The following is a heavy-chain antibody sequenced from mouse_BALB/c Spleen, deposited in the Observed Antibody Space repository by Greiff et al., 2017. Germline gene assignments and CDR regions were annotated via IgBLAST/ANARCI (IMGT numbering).Heavy chain of an antibody. CDR2: IWAGGST. D-gene: IGHD1-2*01. V-gene: IGHV2-9*02. CDR3: ARAASHSIRHWFAY. CDR1: GFSLTSYG. Sequence: VKLVESGPGLVAPSQSLSITCTVSGFSLTSYGVHWVRQPPGKGLEWLGVIWAGGSTNYNSALMSRLSISKDNSKSQVFLKMNSLQTDDTAMYYCARAASHSIRHWFAYWGQGTLVTVSA. J-gene: IGHJ3*01.